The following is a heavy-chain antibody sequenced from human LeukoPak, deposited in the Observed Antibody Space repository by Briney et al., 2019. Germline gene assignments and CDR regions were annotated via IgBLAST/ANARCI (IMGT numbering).Heavy chain of an antibody. J-gene: IGHJ5*02. CDR2: ISDGGANT. D-gene: IGHD3-22*01. CDR1: VSTFSTFP. CDR3: AKGHYDKGWFDP. V-gene: IGHV3-23*01. Sequence: GGSLRLSCEASVSTFSTFPMSWVRQAPGKGLEWVSAISDGGANTFYADSVKGRFTISRDDSKNTLYLQMHSLRADDTAMYYCAKGHYDKGWFDPWGQGTLVTASS.